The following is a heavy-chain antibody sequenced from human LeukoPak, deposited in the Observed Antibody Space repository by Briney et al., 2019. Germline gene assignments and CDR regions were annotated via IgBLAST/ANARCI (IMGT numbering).Heavy chain of an antibody. D-gene: IGHD2-15*01. CDR3: ARGGSFDAFDI. CDR1: GGSISSSSYY. Sequence: KASETLSLTCTVSGGSISSSSYYWGWIRQPPGKGLEWIGSIYYSGSTYYNPSLKSRVTISVDTSKDQFSLKLSSVTAADTAVYYCARGGSFDAFDIWGQGTMVTVSS. J-gene: IGHJ3*02. CDR2: IYYSGST. V-gene: IGHV4-39*07.